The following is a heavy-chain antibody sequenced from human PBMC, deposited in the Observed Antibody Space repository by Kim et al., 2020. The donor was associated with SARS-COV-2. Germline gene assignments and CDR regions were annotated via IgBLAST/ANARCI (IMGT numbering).Heavy chain of an antibody. V-gene: IGHV3-23*01. CDR3: AKDRSGVPAAMNY. D-gene: IGHD2-2*01. J-gene: IGHJ4*02. Sequence: GGSLRLSCAASGFTFNNYAMTWVRQAPGKGLEWVSGIRGSGGATYYADSVKGRFTISRDSSNNTLYLQMNSLRAEDTAVYYCAKDRSGVPAAMNYWGQGTLVTVSS. CDR2: IRGSGGAT. CDR1: GFTFNNYA.